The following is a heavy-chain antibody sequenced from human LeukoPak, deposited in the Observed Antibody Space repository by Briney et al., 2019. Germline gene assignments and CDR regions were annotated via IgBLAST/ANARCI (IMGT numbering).Heavy chain of an antibody. D-gene: IGHD1-1*01. Sequence: VASAKDSCKASGYTFTSFDINWGRQDAGQGLEGMGWITPNSSNTGYAQKFPDRVTMPTSTSITSISMAPRSLRSDDTAVYDCARGLNWNGGNMDIWGKGTTVTVSS. V-gene: IGHV1-8*01. CDR2: ITPNSSNT. CDR3: ARGLNWNGGNMDI. J-gene: IGHJ6*03. CDR1: GYTFTSFD.